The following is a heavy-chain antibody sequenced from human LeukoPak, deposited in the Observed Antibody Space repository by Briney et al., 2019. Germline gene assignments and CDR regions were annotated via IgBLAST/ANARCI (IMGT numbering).Heavy chain of an antibody. Sequence: GESLKISCKGSEYSFTTYWIGWVRQTPGKGLEWMGIIYPGDSDTKYGPSFQGQVTISADKSISTAYLQWSSLKASDTAMYYCARSSGWGHLIDPWGQGTLVTVSS. J-gene: IGHJ5*02. D-gene: IGHD6-19*01. CDR2: IYPGDSDT. V-gene: IGHV5-51*01. CDR3: ARSSGWGHLIDP. CDR1: EYSFTTYW.